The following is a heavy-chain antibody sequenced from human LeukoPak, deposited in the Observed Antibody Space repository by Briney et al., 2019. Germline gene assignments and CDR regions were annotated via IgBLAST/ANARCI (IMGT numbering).Heavy chain of an antibody. J-gene: IGHJ5*02. CDR2: INHSGST. CDR1: GGSFSGYY. CDR3: ARALTYSSSWYSSWFDP. D-gene: IGHD6-13*01. Sequence: SETLSLTCAVYGGSFSGYYWSWIRQPPGKGLEWIGEINHSGSTNYNPSLKSRVTISVDTSKNQFSLKLSSVTAADTAVYYCARALTYSSSWYSSWFDPWGQGTLVTVSS. V-gene: IGHV4-34*01.